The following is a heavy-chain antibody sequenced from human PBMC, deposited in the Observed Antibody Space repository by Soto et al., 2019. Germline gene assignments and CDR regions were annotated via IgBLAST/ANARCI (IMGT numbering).Heavy chain of an antibody. CDR2: IGVGSGNR. D-gene: IGHD2-8*01. Sequence: QMQLVQSGPEVKKPGTSVKVSCKASGFTFTSSAVQWVRQARGQRLEWIGWIGVGSGNRHYAQKFQERVTITRGMSTNTAYMELSSLRSEDTAVYYCAALGVNFDHWGQGTLVTVSS. CDR3: AALGVNFDH. J-gene: IGHJ4*02. CDR1: GFTFTSSA. V-gene: IGHV1-58*01.